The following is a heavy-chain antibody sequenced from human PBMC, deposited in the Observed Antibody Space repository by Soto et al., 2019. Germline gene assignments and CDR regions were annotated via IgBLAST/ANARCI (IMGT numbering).Heavy chain of an antibody. CDR2: IYGTGNT. CDR3: RSSSRYSTDV. CDR1: GGSITSSFY. J-gene: IGHJ6*02. V-gene: IGHV4-39*01. Sequence: QLQLQESGPGLVKPSETLSLSCTVSGGSITSSFYWGWIRQPPGKGLEWIGSIYGTGNTYYNPSLKGRVTISADTSKNQFSLNLISVTAAGTAVYYCRSSSRYSTDVWGQGATVTVSS. D-gene: IGHD6-13*01.